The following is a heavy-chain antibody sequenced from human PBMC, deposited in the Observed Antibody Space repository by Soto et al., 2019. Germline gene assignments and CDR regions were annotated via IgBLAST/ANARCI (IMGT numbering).Heavy chain of an antibody. CDR1: GFTFSSHH. CDR3: ARREGNYYDH. J-gene: IGHJ4*02. Sequence: GGSLRLSCAASGFTFSSHHMHWVRQAPGKGLEWVSSISTTSDYIYYVDSVMGRFTISRDNAKSSLHLQMNGLRAEDTAVYYCARREGNYYDHWGQGTLVTVSS. D-gene: IGHD6-13*01. V-gene: IGHV3-21*01. CDR2: ISTTSDYI.